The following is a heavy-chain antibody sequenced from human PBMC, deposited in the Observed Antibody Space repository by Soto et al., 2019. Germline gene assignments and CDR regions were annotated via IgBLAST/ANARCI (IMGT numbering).Heavy chain of an antibody. J-gene: IGHJ4*02. Sequence: ASVKVSCKASGYTFTSSGMSWVRQAPGQGLEWMGWISAHTGSSEYAQRFQGRVTMTTDRSTSTAYMELRSLRSDDTAVYYCARGKVITKDFDYWGQGTLVTVSS. CDR2: ISAHTGSS. CDR3: ARGKVITKDFDY. D-gene: IGHD3-22*01. CDR1: GYTFTSSG. V-gene: IGHV1-18*01.